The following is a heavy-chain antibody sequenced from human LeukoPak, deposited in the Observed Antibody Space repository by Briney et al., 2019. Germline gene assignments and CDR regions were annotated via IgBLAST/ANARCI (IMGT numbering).Heavy chain of an antibody. J-gene: IGHJ4*02. D-gene: IGHD6-6*01. CDR2: INPNSGGT. CDR3: ARGETHPIAAPPFDY. V-gene: IGHV1-2*02. CDR1: GYTFTGYY. Sequence: ASVKVSCKTSGYTFTGYYMHWVRQAPGQGLEWMGWINPNSGGTNYAQKFQGRVTMTRDTSISTAYMELSRLRSDDTAVFYCARGETHPIAAPPFDYWGQGTLVTVSS.